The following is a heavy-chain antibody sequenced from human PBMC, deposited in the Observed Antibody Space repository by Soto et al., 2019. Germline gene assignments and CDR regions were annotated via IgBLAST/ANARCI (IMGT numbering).Heavy chain of an antibody. J-gene: IGHJ5*02. CDR3: ARDIRIAAAASGWFDP. V-gene: IGHV1-69*12. CDR1: GGTFSSYA. CDR2: IIPIFGTA. D-gene: IGHD6-13*01. Sequence: QVQLVQSGAEVKKPGSSVKVSCKASGGTFSSYAISWVRQAPGQGLEWMGGIIPIFGTANYAQEFQGRVTITADESTSTAYMELSSLRSEDTAVYYCARDIRIAAAASGWFDPWGQGTLVTVSS.